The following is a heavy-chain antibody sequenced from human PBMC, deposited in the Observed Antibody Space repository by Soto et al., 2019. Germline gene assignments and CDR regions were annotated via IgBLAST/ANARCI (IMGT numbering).Heavy chain of an antibody. D-gene: IGHD3-22*01. J-gene: IGHJ6*02. CDR1: GFTFSSYG. CDR2: ISYDGSNK. V-gene: IGHV3-30*18. Sequence: GGSLRLSCAASGFTFSSYGMHWVRQAPGKGLEWVAVISYDGSNKYYADSVKGRFTISRDNSKNTLYLQMNSLRAEDTAVYYCAKDYYDSSGYYYYYGMDVWGQGTTVTVSS. CDR3: AKDYYDSSGYYYYYGMDV.